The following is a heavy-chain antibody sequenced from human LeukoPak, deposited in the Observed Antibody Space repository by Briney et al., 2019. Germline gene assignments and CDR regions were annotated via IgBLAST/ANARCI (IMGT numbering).Heavy chain of an antibody. Sequence: SETLSLTCAVYGLSFSGYYWSWIRQAPGKGLEWIGEINHSGTTNYNPSLKSRVTISVDTSKNRFSLKLSSVTAADTAVYYCARGFGGEVLLWFRELFHFDYWGQGTLVTVSS. D-gene: IGHD3-10*01. CDR3: ARGFGGEVLLWFRELFHFDY. J-gene: IGHJ4*02. CDR2: INHSGTT. V-gene: IGHV4-34*01. CDR1: GLSFSGYY.